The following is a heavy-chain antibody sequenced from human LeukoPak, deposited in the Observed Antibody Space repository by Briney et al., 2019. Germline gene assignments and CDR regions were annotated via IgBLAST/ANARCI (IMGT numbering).Heavy chain of an antibody. D-gene: IGHD3-10*01. Sequence: PSETLSLTCTVSGGSISSYYWSWIRQPPGKGLEWIGYIYYSGSTNYNPSLKSRVTISVDTSKNQFSLRLSSVTAADTAVYYCASGITMDAFDIWGQGTMVTVSS. CDR1: GGSISSYY. V-gene: IGHV4-59*01. J-gene: IGHJ3*02. CDR2: IYYSGST. CDR3: ASGITMDAFDI.